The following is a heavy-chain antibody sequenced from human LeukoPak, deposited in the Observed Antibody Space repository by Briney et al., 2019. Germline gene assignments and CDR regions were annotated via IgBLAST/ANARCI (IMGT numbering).Heavy chain of an antibody. V-gene: IGHV4-39*07. Sequence: SETLSLTCTVSGGSISSSSYYWGWIRQPPGEGLEWIGSIYYSGSTYYNPSLKSRVTISVDTSKNQFSLKLSSVTAADTAVYYCARGALNRYFDWLPFDYWGQGTLVTVSS. D-gene: IGHD3-9*01. CDR1: GGSISSSSYY. CDR3: ARGALNRYFDWLPFDY. CDR2: IYYSGST. J-gene: IGHJ4*02.